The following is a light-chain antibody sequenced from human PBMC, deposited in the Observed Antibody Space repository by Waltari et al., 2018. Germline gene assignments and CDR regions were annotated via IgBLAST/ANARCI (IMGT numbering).Light chain of an antibody. J-gene: IGKJ1*01. V-gene: IGKV3-20*01. CDR1: ESVSVDY. CDR2: DAS. CDR3: QQYGSLPWT. Sequence: IVLTQSPGTLSLSPGGRATLSCRASESVSVDYLAWYQQKPGQAPRLLIYDASTRATGVPDRCSGSGSGTDFTLTISRLEPEDFAVYYCQQYGSLPWTFGQGTKVAIK.